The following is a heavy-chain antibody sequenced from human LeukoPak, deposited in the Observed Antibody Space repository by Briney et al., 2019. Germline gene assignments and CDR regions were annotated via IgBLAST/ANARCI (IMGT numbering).Heavy chain of an antibody. CDR1: GYTFTGYY. CDR3: ARDARRYDSSKGGWFDP. J-gene: IGHJ5*02. CDR2: INPNSGGT. Sequence: GASVKVSCKASGYTFTGYYMHWVRQAPGQGLEWMGWINPNSGGTNYAQKFQGRVTMTRDTSINTAYMELSRLRSDDTAVYYCARDARRYDSSKGGWFDPWGQGTLVTVSS. D-gene: IGHD3-22*01. V-gene: IGHV1-2*02.